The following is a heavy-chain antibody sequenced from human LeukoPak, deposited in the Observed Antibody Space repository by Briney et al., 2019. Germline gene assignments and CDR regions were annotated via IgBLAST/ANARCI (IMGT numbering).Heavy chain of an antibody. D-gene: IGHD2-15*01. CDR2: INHSGST. J-gene: IGHJ5*02. Sequence: SETLSLTCAVYGGSFSGYYWSWIPQPPGKGLEWIGEINHSGSTNYNPSLKSRVTISVDTSKNQFSLKLSSVTAADTAVYYCARAYCSGGSCYASAPTPGFDHWRQGTLVTVSS. CDR3: ARAYCSGGSCYASAPTPGFDH. CDR1: GGSFSGYY. V-gene: IGHV4-34*01.